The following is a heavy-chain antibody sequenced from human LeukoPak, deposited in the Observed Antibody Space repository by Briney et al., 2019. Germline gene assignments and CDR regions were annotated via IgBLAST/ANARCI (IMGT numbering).Heavy chain of an antibody. D-gene: IGHD3-22*01. Sequence: GGSLRLSCTASGFTFTNCAMSWVRQAPGQGLDWVSAISGSGSSTYYADSVKGRFTISRDNSKNTLYLQMNSLRAEDTAVYYCAKDGNYYDSSGYYLVQIDYWGQGTLVTVSS. CDR1: GFTFTNCA. V-gene: IGHV3-23*01. J-gene: IGHJ4*02. CDR3: AKDGNYYDSSGYYLVQIDY. CDR2: ISGSGSST.